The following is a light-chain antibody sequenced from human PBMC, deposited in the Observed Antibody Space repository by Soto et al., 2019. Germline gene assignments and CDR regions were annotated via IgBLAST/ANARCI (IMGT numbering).Light chain of an antibody. J-gene: IGLJ1*01. CDR1: SSDLGGYNY. Sequence: QSALTQPASVSGSPGQSITVSCTGTSSDLGGYNYVSWYQPHPGKAPKLMIYEVSNRPSGVSNRFSGSKSGNTASLAISGLQAEDEADYYCSSYTSSGTLVFGTGTKVTV. CDR2: EVS. V-gene: IGLV2-14*01. CDR3: SSYTSSGTLV.